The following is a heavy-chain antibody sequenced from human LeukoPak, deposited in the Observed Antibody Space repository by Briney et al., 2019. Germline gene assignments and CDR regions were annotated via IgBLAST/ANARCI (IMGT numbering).Heavy chain of an antibody. Sequence: PGKSLRLSCAASGLTFSDYGMHRVRQAPGKGLEWVASIKQDGSAKYYVDSVKGRFTISRDNAKNSLYLQMNSLRAEDTAVYYCARDAYSSSPKPDYWGQGTLVTVSS. J-gene: IGHJ4*02. CDR3: ARDAYSSSPKPDY. CDR1: GLTFSDYG. CDR2: IKQDGSAK. D-gene: IGHD6-6*01. V-gene: IGHV3-7*01.